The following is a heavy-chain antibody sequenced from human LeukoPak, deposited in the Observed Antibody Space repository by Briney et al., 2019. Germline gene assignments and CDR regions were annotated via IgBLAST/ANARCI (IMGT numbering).Heavy chain of an antibody. CDR1: GFTFTSYA. CDR2: ISGSGGST. Sequence: PGGSLRLSCAASGFTFTSYAMRWVRQAPGKGLEWVSAISGSGGSTYYADSVKGRFTISRDNSKNSLYLQMNSLRDEDTALYYCARDNNWAFDIWGQGTMVTVSS. J-gene: IGHJ3*02. D-gene: IGHD2/OR15-2a*01. CDR3: ARDNNWAFDI. V-gene: IGHV3-23*01.